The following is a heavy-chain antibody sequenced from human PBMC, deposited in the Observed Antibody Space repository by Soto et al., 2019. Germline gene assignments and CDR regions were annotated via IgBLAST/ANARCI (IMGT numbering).Heavy chain of an antibody. D-gene: IGHD6-13*01. CDR1: GFTFSSYA. J-gene: IGHJ5*02. CDR3: AKAPARSWDLSGWFDP. CDR2: ISGSGGST. Sequence: PGGSLRLSCAASGFTFSSYAMSWVRQAPGKGLEWVSAISGSGGSTYYADSVKGRFTISRDNSKNTLYLQMNSLRAEDTAVYYCAKAPARSWDLSGWFDPWGQGTLVTVSS. V-gene: IGHV3-23*01.